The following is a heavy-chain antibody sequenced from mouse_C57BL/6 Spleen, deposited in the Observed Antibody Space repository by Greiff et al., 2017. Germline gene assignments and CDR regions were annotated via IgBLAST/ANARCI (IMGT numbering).Heavy chain of an antibody. J-gene: IGHJ2*01. CDR1: GFTFSSYG. CDR2: ISSGGSYT. Sequence: EVMLVESGGDLVKPGGSLKLSCAASGFTFSSYGMSWVRQTPDKRLEWVATISSGGSYTYYPDSVKGRFTISRDNAKNTLYLQMSSLKSEDTAMYYYARDGSSYGYFDYWGQGTTLTVSS. D-gene: IGHD1-1*01. CDR3: ARDGSSYGYFDY. V-gene: IGHV5-6*01.